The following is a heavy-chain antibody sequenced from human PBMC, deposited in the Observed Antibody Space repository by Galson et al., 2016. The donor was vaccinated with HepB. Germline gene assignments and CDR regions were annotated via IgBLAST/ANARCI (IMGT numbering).Heavy chain of an antibody. CDR1: GFTVSNNY. CDR2: IYASGDK. Sequence: SLRLSCAASGFTVSNNYMTWVRQTPGMGLEWVSVIYASGDKYYTDSVKGRFTISRDNSKNTLYLQMNNLRAEDTAVYYCARSGYNSGYLDSWGQGTQVTVSS. D-gene: IGHD5-18*01. CDR3: ARSGYNSGYLDS. J-gene: IGHJ4*02. V-gene: IGHV3-53*01.